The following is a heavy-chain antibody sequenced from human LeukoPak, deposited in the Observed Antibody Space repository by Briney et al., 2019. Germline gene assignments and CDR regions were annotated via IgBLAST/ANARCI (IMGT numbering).Heavy chain of an antibody. CDR1: GYTFTGYY. CDR2: INPNSGGT. CDR3: ARGYYDILTGPFDY. J-gene: IGHJ4*02. Sequence: ASVKVSCKASGYTFTGYYMHWVRQAPGQGLEWMGWINPNSGGTKYAQKFQGRVTMTRDTSISTAYMRLSRLRSDDTAVYYCARGYYDILTGPFDYWGQGTLVTVSS. V-gene: IGHV1-2*02. D-gene: IGHD3-9*01.